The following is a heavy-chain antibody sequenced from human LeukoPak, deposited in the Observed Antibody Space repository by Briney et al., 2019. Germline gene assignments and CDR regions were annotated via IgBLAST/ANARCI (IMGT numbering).Heavy chain of an antibody. Sequence: GASVTVSCKASGFTFTDYYIHWVRQAPGQGLEWMGWIDPNTGDTNYSQKFRGRVTMTRDTSITTSYMEVGSLRSDDSAVYYCVRWKDYFGSGNRYFDYWGQGTLVTVSS. CDR1: GFTFTDYY. V-gene: IGHV1-2*02. CDR2: IDPNTGDT. CDR3: VRWKDYFGSGNRYFDY. D-gene: IGHD3-10*01. J-gene: IGHJ4*02.